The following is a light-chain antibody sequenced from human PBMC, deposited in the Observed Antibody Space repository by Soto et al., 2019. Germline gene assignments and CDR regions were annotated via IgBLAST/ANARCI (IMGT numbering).Light chain of an antibody. Sequence: DIVLTQSPGTLSLSPGERATLSCRASQSVSTSYLACYQQKPGQAPRLLLFGASSRATGIPDRFIGSGSGTDFTLTISRLEPEDFAVYYCQQYGSSPTTFGQGTKVDIK. J-gene: IGKJ1*01. CDR2: GAS. CDR3: QQYGSSPTT. CDR1: QSVSTSY. V-gene: IGKV3-20*01.